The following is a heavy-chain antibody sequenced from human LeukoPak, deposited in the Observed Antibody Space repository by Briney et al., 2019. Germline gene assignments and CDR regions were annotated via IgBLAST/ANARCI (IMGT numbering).Heavy chain of an antibody. CDR3: VRGAYNFYGMDV. CDR2: IKGDGSDT. D-gene: IGHD5-24*01. CDR1: GFTFSRYW. J-gene: IGHJ6*02. Sequence: GGSLRLSCAASGFTFSRYWMHWVRQAPGKGLEWVAQIKGDGSDTSYADSMKGRFTISRDNAKNTLYLQIKSLRVEDTAVFYCVRGAYNFYGMDVWGQGTTVTASS. V-gene: IGHV3-74*01.